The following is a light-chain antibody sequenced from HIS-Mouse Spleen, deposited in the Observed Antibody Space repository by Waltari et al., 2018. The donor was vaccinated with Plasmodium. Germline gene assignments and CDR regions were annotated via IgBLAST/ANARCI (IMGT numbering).Light chain of an antibody. CDR3: QQSYSTPPT. Sequence: DIQIPQSPSSLSASVGDRVTITCRASQSISSYLNWYQQKPGKAPKLLIYAASSLQSGVPSRFSGSGSGTDFTLTISSLQPEDFATYYCQQSYSTPPTFGGGTKVEIK. V-gene: IGKV1-39*01. J-gene: IGKJ4*01. CDR2: AAS. CDR1: QSISSY.